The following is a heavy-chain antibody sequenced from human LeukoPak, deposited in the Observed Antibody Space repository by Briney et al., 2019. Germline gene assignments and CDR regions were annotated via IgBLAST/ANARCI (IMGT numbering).Heavy chain of an antibody. D-gene: IGHD6-13*01. CDR3: AKERAAGGRGHFDY. J-gene: IGHJ4*03. CDR1: GFAFSTYG. Sequence: GGSVRLSCAASGFAFSTYGMSWVRRAPGKGLEWVSYITSSSTIYYADSVKGRFTISRDSANNSLYLQMNSLRDEDTAVYYCAKERAAGGRGHFDYWGNGTMVSVSS. V-gene: IGHV3-48*02. CDR2: ITSSSTI.